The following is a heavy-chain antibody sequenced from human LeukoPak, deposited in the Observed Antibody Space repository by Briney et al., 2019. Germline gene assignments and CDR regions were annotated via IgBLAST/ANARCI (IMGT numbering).Heavy chain of an antibody. CDR1: GYTFTSYG. Sequence: ASVKVSCKASGYTFTSYGISWVRQAPGQGLEWMGWISAYNGNTNYAQKLQGRVTMTTDTSTSTAYMELRSLRSDDTAVYYCARDSTSAPGYAFDIWDQGTMVTVSS. CDR2: ISAYNGNT. J-gene: IGHJ3*02. V-gene: IGHV1-18*01. CDR3: ARDSTSAPGYAFDI. D-gene: IGHD7-27*01.